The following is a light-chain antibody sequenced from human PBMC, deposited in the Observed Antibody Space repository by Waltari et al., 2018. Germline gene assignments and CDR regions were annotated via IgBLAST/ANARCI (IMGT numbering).Light chain of an antibody. CDR3: QHEYDNPWT. V-gene: IGKV1-6*01. J-gene: IGKJ1*01. CDR2: AAS. Sequence: IQMTQSPSALSASVGDRVTISCRASQNIYSNLAWYQQKPGKAPKLLIYAASSLQSGIPSRFSGSGSWTDFTLINSSLQPEGSAAYYCQHEYDNPWTVGQGTRVEIK. CDR1: QNIYSN.